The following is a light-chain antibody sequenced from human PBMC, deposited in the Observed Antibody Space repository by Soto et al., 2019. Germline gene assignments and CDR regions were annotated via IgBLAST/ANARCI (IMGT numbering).Light chain of an antibody. V-gene: IGKV3-20*01. Sequence: EIVLTQSPGTLSLSPGERATLSCRGSQSVSSNYLAWYQQKPGQAPRLFIYGASSRATGIPDRFSGSGFGTDYTLTISRLEPEDFAVYYCQQYGSSPPWTFGQGTKVEIK. CDR1: QSVSSNY. CDR3: QQYGSSPPWT. J-gene: IGKJ1*01. CDR2: GAS.